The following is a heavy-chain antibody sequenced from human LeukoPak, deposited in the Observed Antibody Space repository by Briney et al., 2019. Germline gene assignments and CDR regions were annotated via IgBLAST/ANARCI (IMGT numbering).Heavy chain of an antibody. V-gene: IGHV4-4*07. CDR3: ARGRGGGRLSSSLPDY. Sequence: SETLSLTCTLLGASIRTYYWSWIRQPAGKGLEWIGRISARGSTNYNPSLKSRVTISVDTSKNQFSLKLSSVTAADTVVYYCARGRGGGRLSSSLPDYWGQGTLVTVSS. CDR2: ISARGST. J-gene: IGHJ4*02. CDR1: GASIRTYY. D-gene: IGHD6-19*01.